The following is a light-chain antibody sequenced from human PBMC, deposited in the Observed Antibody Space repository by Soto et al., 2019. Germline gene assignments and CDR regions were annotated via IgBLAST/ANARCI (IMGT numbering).Light chain of an antibody. Sequence: EIVLTQSPATLSLSPGERATLSCRASQSVSSYLAWYQHKPGQAPRLLIHGASNRATGIPARFSGSGSGTDFTLTICSLEPEDFTVYYCQQRYSWWTFGQGTRWISN. CDR3: QQRYSWWT. J-gene: IGKJ1*01. CDR2: GAS. V-gene: IGKV3-11*01. CDR1: QSVSSY.